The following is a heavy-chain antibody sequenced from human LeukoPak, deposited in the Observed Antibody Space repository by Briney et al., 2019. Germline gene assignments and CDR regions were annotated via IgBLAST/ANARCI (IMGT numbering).Heavy chain of an antibody. D-gene: IGHD6-13*01. Sequence: GGSLRLSCAASGFIFSSYAMNWVRQAPGKGLEWVSGISGSGGNTYYADSVKGRFTISRDNSENTLNPQMNSLRAEDTAIYYCAKARAGDITAAFNYWGQGTLVTVSS. V-gene: IGHV3-23*01. CDR2: ISGSGGNT. J-gene: IGHJ4*02. CDR3: AKARAGDITAAFNY. CDR1: GFIFSSYA.